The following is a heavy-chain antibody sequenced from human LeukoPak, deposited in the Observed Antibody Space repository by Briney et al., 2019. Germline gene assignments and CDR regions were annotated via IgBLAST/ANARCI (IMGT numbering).Heavy chain of an antibody. CDR2: INSDGSIT. CDR1: GFTFTTYW. CDR3: ARDAVDTANAV. J-gene: IGHJ6*02. V-gene: IGHV3-74*01. D-gene: IGHD5-18*01. Sequence: GSLRLSCAASGFTFTTYWMHWVRQAPGKGLVWVSHINSDGSITSYADSVKGRFIISRDNAKNTLYLQMNSLRAEDTAVYYCARDAVDTANAVWGQGTTVTVSS.